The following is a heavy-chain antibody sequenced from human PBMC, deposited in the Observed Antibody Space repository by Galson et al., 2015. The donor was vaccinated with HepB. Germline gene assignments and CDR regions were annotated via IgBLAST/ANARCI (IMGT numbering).Heavy chain of an antibody. Sequence: SLRLSCAASGFNFSSDTMNWVRQAPGKGLEWVSGTSGSGGSTYYADSVKGRFTISRDKSKNTLYLQMNSLRADDTAVYYCAIAYEMDTLFLGYDAFDIRGQGTMVTVSS. V-gene: IGHV3-23*01. CDR3: AIAYEMDTLFLGYDAFDI. D-gene: IGHD5-24*01. J-gene: IGHJ3*02. CDR1: GFNFSSDT. CDR2: TSGSGGST.